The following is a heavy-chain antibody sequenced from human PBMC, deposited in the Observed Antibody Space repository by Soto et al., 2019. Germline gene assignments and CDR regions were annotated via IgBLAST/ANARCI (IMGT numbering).Heavy chain of an antibody. CDR1: GGSISSSTYY. CDR3: ARSRADYYDSSGYSTDY. D-gene: IGHD3-22*01. CDR2: IYYSGST. J-gene: IGHJ4*02. V-gene: IGHV4-39*07. Sequence: SETLSLTCSVSGGSISSSTYYWGWIRQPPGKGLEWIGYIYYSGSTYYNPSLRGRVIISVDTSKNQFSLKLSSVTAADTAVYYCARSRADYYDSSGYSTDYWGQGTLVTVSS.